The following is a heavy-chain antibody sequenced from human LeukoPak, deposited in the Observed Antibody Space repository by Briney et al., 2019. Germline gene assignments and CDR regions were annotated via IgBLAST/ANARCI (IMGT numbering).Heavy chain of an antibody. Sequence: ASVKVSCKASGYTFTSYGISWVRQAPGQGLEWMGWISAYNGNTNYAQKLQGRVTMTTDTSTSTAYMELRSLRSDDTAVYYCARDSGSFVDTAIPFDYWGQGTLVTVSS. CDR3: ARDSGSFVDTAIPFDY. J-gene: IGHJ4*02. CDR1: GYTFTSYG. D-gene: IGHD5-18*01. V-gene: IGHV1-18*01. CDR2: ISAYNGNT.